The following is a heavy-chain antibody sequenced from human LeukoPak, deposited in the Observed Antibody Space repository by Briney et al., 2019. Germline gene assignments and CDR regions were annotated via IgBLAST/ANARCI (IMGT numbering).Heavy chain of an antibody. CDR2: IHHSGRT. CDR3: ARLVYNGSGIYHYFDY. D-gene: IGHD3-10*01. Sequence: SETLSLTCAVSGYSISSGYYWGWIRKPPGKGLEWIGSIHHSGRTYSNPSLKSRVTISVDTSENQFSLKLISVTAADTAVYYCARLVYNGSGIYHYFDYWGQGTLVTVSS. J-gene: IGHJ4*02. V-gene: IGHV4-38-2*01. CDR1: GYSISSGYY.